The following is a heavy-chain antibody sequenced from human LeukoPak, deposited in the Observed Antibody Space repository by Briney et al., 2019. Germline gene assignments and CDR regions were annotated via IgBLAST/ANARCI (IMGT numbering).Heavy chain of an antibody. V-gene: IGHV4-31*03. Sequence: SQTLSLTCTVSGGSISSGGYYWSWIRHHAGKGLEWTGCIYYSGSTNYNPSLKSRVTISVDKSKNQFSLKLSSVTAADTAVYYCARGPYYYDSSGSLITSWGQGTLVTVSS. CDR3: ARGPYYYDSSGSLITS. CDR2: IYYSGST. CDR1: GGSISSGGYY. D-gene: IGHD3-22*01. J-gene: IGHJ5*02.